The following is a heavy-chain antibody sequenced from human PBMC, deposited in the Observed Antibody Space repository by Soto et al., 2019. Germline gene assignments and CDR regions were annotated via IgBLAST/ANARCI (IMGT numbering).Heavy chain of an antibody. CDR1: GYTFNSYG. V-gene: IGHV1-18*01. CDR3: ARVGGYSYGQAARDAFDI. D-gene: IGHD5-18*01. J-gene: IGHJ3*02. Sequence: ASVKVSCKASGYTFNSYGISWVRQAPGQGLEWMGWISAYNGNTNYAQKPQGRVTMTTDTSTSTAYMELRSLRSDDTAVYYCARVGGYSYGQAARDAFDIWGQGTLVTVSS. CDR2: ISAYNGNT.